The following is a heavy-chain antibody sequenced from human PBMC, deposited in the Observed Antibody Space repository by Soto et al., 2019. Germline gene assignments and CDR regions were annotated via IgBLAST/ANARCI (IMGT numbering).Heavy chain of an antibody. CDR1: GGSISSGGLY. D-gene: IGHD2-2*01. Sequence: SETLSLTCTVSGGSISSGGLYWARIRQHPGKGLEWIGYIYNSGSTYYNPSLKSRVSMSIDTSKNQFSLKLSSVTAADSAVYYCARGYCTSNSCHNWFGPWGQGTLVTVSS. V-gene: IGHV4-31*03. CDR3: ARGYCTSNSCHNWFGP. CDR2: IYNSGST. J-gene: IGHJ5*02.